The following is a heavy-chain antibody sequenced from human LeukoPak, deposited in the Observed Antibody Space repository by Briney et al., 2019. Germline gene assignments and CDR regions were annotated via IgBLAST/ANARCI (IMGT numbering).Heavy chain of an antibody. CDR2: IIPIFGTA. V-gene: IGHV1-69*01. J-gene: IGHJ4*02. D-gene: IGHD3-3*01. CDR3: ARPNRSVFWSGPTPHFDY. CDR1: GGTFSSYA. Sequence: PGSSVKVSCKASGGTFSSYAISWVRQAPGQGLEWMGGIIPIFGTANYAQKFQGRVTITADESTSTAYMELSSLRSEDTAVYYCARPNRSVFWSGPTPHFDYWGQGTLVTVSS.